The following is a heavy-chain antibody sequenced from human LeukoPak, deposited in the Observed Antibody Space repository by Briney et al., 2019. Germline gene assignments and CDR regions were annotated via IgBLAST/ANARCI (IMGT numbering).Heavy chain of an antibody. CDR1: GFTFSTYS. Sequence: GGSLRLSCVDSGFTFSTYSMNWVRQAPGKGLEWVSSVSSDSNYIYYADSVKGRFTISRDNAKNSLYLQMNSLRAEDTAVYYCAKFLPTHIVVANYYFDYWGQGTLVTVSS. J-gene: IGHJ4*02. CDR2: VSSDSNYI. D-gene: IGHD2-21*01. CDR3: AKFLPTHIVVANYYFDY. V-gene: IGHV3-21*04.